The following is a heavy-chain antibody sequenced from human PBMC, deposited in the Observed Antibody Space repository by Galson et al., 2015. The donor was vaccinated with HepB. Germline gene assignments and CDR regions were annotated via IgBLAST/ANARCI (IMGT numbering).Heavy chain of an antibody. CDR3: ARYGQGEYQLLLYGMDV. Sequence: SVKVSCKASGGTFSSYTISWVRQAPGQGLEWMGRIIPILGIANYAQKFQGRVTITADKSTSTAYMELSSLRSEDTAVYYCARYGQGEYQLLLYGMDVWGQGTTVTVSS. D-gene: IGHD2-2*01. J-gene: IGHJ6*02. CDR2: IIPILGIA. V-gene: IGHV1-69*02. CDR1: GGTFSSYT.